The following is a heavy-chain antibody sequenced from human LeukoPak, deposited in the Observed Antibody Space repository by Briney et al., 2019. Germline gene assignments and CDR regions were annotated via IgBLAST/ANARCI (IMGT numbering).Heavy chain of an antibody. CDR2: IYSGGYA. CDR1: GFTVSSNY. J-gene: IGHJ6*03. Sequence: PGRSLRLSCVVSGFTVSSNYMSWVRQAPGKGLEWVSIIYSGGYAYYADSVKGRFTISRDNSKNTLYLQMNSLRAEDTAVYYCARNRGYYYYYMDVWAKGTTVTVSS. V-gene: IGHV3-53*01. CDR3: ARNRGYYYYYMDV.